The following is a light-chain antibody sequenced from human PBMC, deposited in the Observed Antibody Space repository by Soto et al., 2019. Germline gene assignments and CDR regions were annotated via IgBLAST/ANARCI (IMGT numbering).Light chain of an antibody. J-gene: IGLJ1*01. CDR1: SSDVGSFNR. V-gene: IGLV2-18*02. CDR2: DVN. Sequence: QSVLTQPPSVSGSPGQSVAISCTGTSSDVGSFNRVSWYQQSPGTAPKLMIYDVNTRPSGVPDRFSGSKSGNAASLTISGLQAEDESDYYCSSFTSSDTYVFGTGTKLTVL. CDR3: SSFTSSDTYV.